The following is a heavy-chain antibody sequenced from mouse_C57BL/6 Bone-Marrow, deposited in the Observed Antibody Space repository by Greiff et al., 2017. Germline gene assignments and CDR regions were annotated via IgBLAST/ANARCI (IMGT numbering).Heavy chain of an antibody. CDR1: GYTFTSYW. CDR2: INPSSGYT. V-gene: IGHV1-7*01. Sequence: QVQLQQSGAELAKPGASVKLSCKASGYTFTSYWMHWVKQRPGQGREWIGYINPSSGYTKYNQKFKDKATLTADKSSSTAYMQLSSLPYEDSAVYYCARRVHPSFDVWGTGTTVTVSS. D-gene: IGHD2-14*01. J-gene: IGHJ1*03. CDR3: ARRVHPSFDV.